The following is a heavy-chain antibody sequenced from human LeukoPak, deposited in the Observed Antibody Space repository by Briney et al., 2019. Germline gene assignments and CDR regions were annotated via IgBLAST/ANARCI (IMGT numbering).Heavy chain of an antibody. CDR2: INPNSGGT. CDR3: ARDLRLRDYDYYYGMDV. Sequence: ASVKVSCKSSGYIFTGYYMHWVRQAPGQGLEWMGWINPNSGGTNYAQKFQGRVTMTRDTSISTAYMELSRLRSDDTAVYYCARDLRLRDYDYYYGMDVWGQGTTVTVSS. V-gene: IGHV1-2*02. D-gene: IGHD3-9*01. CDR1: GYIFTGYY. J-gene: IGHJ6*02.